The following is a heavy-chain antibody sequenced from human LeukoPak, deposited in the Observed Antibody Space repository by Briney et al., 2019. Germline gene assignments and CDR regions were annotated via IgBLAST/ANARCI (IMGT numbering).Heavy chain of an antibody. CDR3: ARGLDFQGEANFDY. V-gene: IGHV1-8*02. D-gene: IGHD3-16*01. Sequence: ASVKVSCKASGYTFTSYDINWVRQATGQGLEWMGWMNPNSGNTCYARKFWGGVTMTRDTSISTAYMELSSLRSEDTAVYYCARGLDFQGEANFDYWGQGTLVTVSS. CDR2: MNPNSGNT. J-gene: IGHJ4*02. CDR1: GYTFTSYD.